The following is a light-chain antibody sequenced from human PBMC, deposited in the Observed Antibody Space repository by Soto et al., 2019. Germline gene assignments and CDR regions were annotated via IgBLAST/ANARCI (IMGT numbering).Light chain of an antibody. CDR2: DVS. Sequence: SALTQPASVSGSPGQSITISCTGTSSDVGGYNYVSWYQQHPGKAPKLMIYDVSNRPSGVSNRFSGSKSGNTASLTNSGLQAEDEADYYCSSYTSSSTRVFGGGTQLTVL. CDR3: SSYTSSSTRV. J-gene: IGLJ2*01. CDR1: SSDVGGYNY. V-gene: IGLV2-14*01.